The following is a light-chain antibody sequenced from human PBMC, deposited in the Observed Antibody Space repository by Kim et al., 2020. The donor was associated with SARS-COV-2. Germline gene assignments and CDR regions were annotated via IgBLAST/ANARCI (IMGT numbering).Light chain of an antibody. CDR3: QQRSNWPPYT. J-gene: IGKJ2*01. Sequence: LSPGERATLSCRASQSVSFYLAWYQQKAGQAPRLLIYDASNRATGIPARFSGSGSGTDFTLTISSLEPEDFAVYFCQQRSNWPPYTFGQGTKLEI. V-gene: IGKV3-11*01. CDR1: QSVSFY. CDR2: DAS.